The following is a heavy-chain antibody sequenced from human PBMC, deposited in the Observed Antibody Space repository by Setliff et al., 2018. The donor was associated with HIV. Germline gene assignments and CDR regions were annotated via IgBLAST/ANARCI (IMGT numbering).Heavy chain of an antibody. V-gene: IGHV3-23*01. Sequence: GGSLRLSCAASGLNFSTYVVNWIRQAPGKGLEWVSVFGNSGDTTYYTDSVKGRFSLSRDSSKNTLYLQMNNLSAEDTAVYYYAFDSRGYFSDPLDSWGQGTPVTVSS. CDR2: FGNSGDTT. CDR3: AFDSRGYFSDPLDS. CDR1: GLNFSTYV. J-gene: IGHJ4*02. D-gene: IGHD3-22*01.